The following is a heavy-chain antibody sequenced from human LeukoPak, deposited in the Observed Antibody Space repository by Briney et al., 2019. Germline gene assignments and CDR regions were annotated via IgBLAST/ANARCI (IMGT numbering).Heavy chain of an antibody. CDR3: ARGSYGELPPV. D-gene: IGHD3-10*01. CDR2: SYYSGST. CDR1: GGSISSYY. J-gene: IGHJ4*02. V-gene: IGHV4-59*01. Sequence: SETLSLTCTVSGGSISSYYWSWIRQPPGKGLEWLGYSYYSGSTNYNTSLKSRVPIPVATSKNQFSLNLSSVTAADTAVYYCARGSYGELPPVWGQGTLVTVSS.